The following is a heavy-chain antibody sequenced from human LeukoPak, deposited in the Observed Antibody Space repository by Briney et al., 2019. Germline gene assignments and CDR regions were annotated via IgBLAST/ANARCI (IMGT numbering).Heavy chain of an antibody. CDR1: GGSISSGYY. V-gene: IGHV4-38-2*02. CDR2: IYHSGST. Sequence: SETLSLTCTVSGGSISSGYYWGWIRQPPGKGLEWIGSIYHSGSTYYNPSLKSRVTISVDTSKNQFSLKLSSVTAADTAVYYCASEEVTTRGCFDYWGQGTLVTVSS. CDR3: ASEEVTTRGCFDY. D-gene: IGHD4-11*01. J-gene: IGHJ4*02.